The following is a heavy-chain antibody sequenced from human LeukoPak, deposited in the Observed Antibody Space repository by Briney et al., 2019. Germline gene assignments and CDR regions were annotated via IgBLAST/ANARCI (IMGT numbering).Heavy chain of an antibody. V-gene: IGHV3-7*01. CDR3: VKTKGYCSSLACGSPRYRYYMDV. CDR2: IKQGGSEK. CDR1: GLTFSSRDW. J-gene: IGHJ6*03. D-gene: IGHD2-2*01. Sequence: GGSLRLSCVASGLTFSSRDWMTWVRQAPGKGLEWVANIKQGGSEKYYVDSVKGRFTISRDNAKNSVDLQMNSLRVEDTAVYYCVKTKGYCSSLACGSPRYRYYMDVWGKGTTVIVSS.